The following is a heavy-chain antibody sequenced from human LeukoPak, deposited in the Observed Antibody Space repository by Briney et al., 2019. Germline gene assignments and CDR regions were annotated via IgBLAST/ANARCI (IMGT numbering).Heavy chain of an antibody. CDR3: ARKGCTGDCYRFDP. D-gene: IGHD2-21*02. CDR2: INTDNGNT. V-gene: IGHV1-18*01. CDR1: GYTFNTYG. J-gene: IGHJ5*02. Sequence: GASVKVSCKASGYTFNTYGISWVRQAPGQRPEWMGWINTDNGNTKYAQKFQGRVTMTTDTSTSTAYMELSSLRSDDTAVYYCARKGCTGDCYRFDPWGQRTLVTVSS.